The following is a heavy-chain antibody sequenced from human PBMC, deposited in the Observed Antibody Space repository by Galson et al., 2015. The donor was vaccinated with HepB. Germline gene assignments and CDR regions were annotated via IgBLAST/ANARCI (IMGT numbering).Heavy chain of an antibody. CDR2: ISGSGGST. D-gene: IGHD2-15*01. Sequence: SLRLSCAASGFTFSSYAMSWVRQAPGKGLEWVSAISGSGGSTYYADSVKGRFTISRDNSKNTLYLQMNSLRAEDTAVYYCATYCSGGSCYSEFEDYGMDVWGQGTTVTVSS. V-gene: IGHV3-23*01. CDR3: ATYCSGGSCYSEFEDYGMDV. CDR1: GFTFSSYA. J-gene: IGHJ6*02.